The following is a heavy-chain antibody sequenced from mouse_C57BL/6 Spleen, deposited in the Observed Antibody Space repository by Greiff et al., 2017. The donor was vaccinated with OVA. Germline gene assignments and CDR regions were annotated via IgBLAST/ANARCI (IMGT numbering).Heavy chain of an antibody. Sequence: VQLQQSGPELVKPGDSVKISCKASGYSFTGYFMNWVMQSHGKSLEWIGRINPYNGDTFYNQKFKGKATLTVDKSSSTAHMELRSLTSEDSAVYYCATSYDYDGTFDYWGQGTTLTVSS. CDR2: INPYNGDT. D-gene: IGHD2-4*01. J-gene: IGHJ2*01. CDR3: ATSYDYDGTFDY. V-gene: IGHV1-20*01. CDR1: GYSFTGYF.